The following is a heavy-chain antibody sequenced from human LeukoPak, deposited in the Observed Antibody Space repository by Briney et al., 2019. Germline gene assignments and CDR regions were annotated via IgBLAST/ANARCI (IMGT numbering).Heavy chain of an antibody. CDR2: IYYSGST. J-gene: IGHJ4*02. D-gene: IGHD3-22*01. CDR1: GGSISSGGYS. Sequence: PSETLSLTCAVSGGSISSGGYSWSWIRQPPGKGLEWIGYIYYSGSTYYNPSLKSRVTISVDTSKNQFSLKLSSVTAADTAVYYCARARTSGYSLYYFDYWGQGTLVTVSS. V-gene: IGHV4-30-4*07. CDR3: ARARTSGYSLYYFDY.